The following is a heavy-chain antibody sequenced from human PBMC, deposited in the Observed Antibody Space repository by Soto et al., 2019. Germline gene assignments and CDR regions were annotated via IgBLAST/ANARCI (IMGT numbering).Heavy chain of an antibody. D-gene: IGHD3-10*01. Sequence: QVQLVQSGAEVKKPGASVKVSCKASGYTFTSYGISWVRQAPGQGLEWMGWISAYNGNTNYAQKLQGRVTMTTDTSTSTAYMELRSLRSDDTAVYYCARYPDGEGFGDGDDTLRWNWFDPWGQGTLVTVSS. CDR3: ARYPDGEGFGDGDDTLRWNWFDP. CDR1: GYTFTSYG. CDR2: ISAYNGNT. V-gene: IGHV1-18*01. J-gene: IGHJ5*02.